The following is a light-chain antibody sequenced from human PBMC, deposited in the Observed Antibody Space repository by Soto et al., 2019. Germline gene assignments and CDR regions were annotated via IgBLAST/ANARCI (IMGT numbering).Light chain of an antibody. CDR1: QAINGW. V-gene: IGKV1-12*01. J-gene: IGKJ2*01. Sequence: DIQRTQSPPSVSASVGDRVTITCLASQAINGWLSWYQQKPGKAPKLLISVASRLESGVPSRFSGSWAGTEVSLTVTSLQHSYFAPYYCQQAFRVPHTFGQGTRLEI. CDR2: VAS. CDR3: QQAFRVPHT.